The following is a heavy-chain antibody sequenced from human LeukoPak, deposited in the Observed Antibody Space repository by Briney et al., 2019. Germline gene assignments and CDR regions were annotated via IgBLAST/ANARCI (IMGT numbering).Heavy chain of an antibody. Sequence: ASVKVSCKVSGYTLTELSMHWVRQAPGNGLEWMGGFDPEDGETIYAQKFQGRVTMTEDTSTDTAYMELSSLRSEDTAVYYCATEGTTVTTTYYYYYGMDVWGQGTTVTVSS. D-gene: IGHD4-17*01. CDR2: FDPEDGET. CDR1: GYTLTELS. CDR3: ATEGTTVTTTYYYYYGMDV. V-gene: IGHV1-24*01. J-gene: IGHJ6*02.